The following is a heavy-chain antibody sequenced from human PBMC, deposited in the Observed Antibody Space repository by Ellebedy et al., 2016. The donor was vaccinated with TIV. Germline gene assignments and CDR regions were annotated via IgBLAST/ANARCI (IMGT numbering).Heavy chain of an antibody. CDR1: GFTFSSYA. J-gene: IGHJ6*02. CDR2: ISSSGGTT. CDR3: AKDFTHYYGSGSYYWDYGMDV. V-gene: IGHV3-23*01. D-gene: IGHD3-10*01. Sequence: GESLKISCAASGFTFSSYAMNWVRQAPGKGLEWVSAISSSGGTTYYADSVKGRFTISRDNSKNTLYLEMNSLRAEDTALYYCAKDFTHYYGSGSYYWDYGMDVWGQGTTVTVSS.